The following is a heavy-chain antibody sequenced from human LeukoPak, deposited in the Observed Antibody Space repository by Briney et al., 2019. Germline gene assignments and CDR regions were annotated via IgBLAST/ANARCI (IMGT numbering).Heavy chain of an antibody. Sequence: GESLKISCKGSGYSFSSYWIAWVRQMPGKGLEWMGIIHPGNSETTYNPSSRGHVTMSADKSVTTAYLQWSSLEASDTAMYYCARSHCGFANCHKENYYHGLDVWGQGTTVAVSS. D-gene: IGHD2-21*01. J-gene: IGHJ6*02. CDR1: GYSFSSYW. V-gene: IGHV5-51*01. CDR2: IHPGNSET. CDR3: ARSHCGFANCHKENYYHGLDV.